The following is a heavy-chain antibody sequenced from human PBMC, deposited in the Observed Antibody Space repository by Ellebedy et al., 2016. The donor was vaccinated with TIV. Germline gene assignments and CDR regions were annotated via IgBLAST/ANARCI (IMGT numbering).Heavy chain of an antibody. CDR2: FDPEDGET. J-gene: IGHJ4*02. CDR1: GYTLTELS. D-gene: IGHD3-9*01. Sequence: AASVKVSCKVSGYTLTELSIHWARQAPGKGLEWMGGFDPEDGETIYAQKFQGRVTMTEDTSTDTAYMELSSLRSEDTAVYYCARGYDILTGYHLSFFDYWGPGTLVTVSS. CDR3: ARGYDILTGYHLSFFDY. V-gene: IGHV1-24*01.